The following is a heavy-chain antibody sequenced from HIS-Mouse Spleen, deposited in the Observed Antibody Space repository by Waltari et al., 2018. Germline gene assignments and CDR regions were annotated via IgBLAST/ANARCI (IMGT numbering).Heavy chain of an antibody. Sequence: QVQLQESGPGLVKPSETLSLTCTVSGYSISSGYYWGWIRQPPGKGLEWIGSIYHSGGTYYNPSLKSRVTISVDTSKNQFSLKLSSVTAADTAVYYCARLFPVAPDYWGQGTLVTVSS. J-gene: IGHJ4*02. D-gene: IGHD2-15*01. CDR2: IYHSGGT. CDR3: ARLFPVAPDY. CDR1: GYSISSGYY. V-gene: IGHV4-38-2*02.